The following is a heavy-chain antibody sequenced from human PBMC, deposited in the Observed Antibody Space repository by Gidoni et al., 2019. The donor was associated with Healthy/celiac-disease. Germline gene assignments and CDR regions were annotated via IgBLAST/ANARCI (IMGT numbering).Heavy chain of an antibody. CDR1: GFTFSSYA. CDR3: AKSGYYDSSGYYSPGNY. V-gene: IGHV3-23*01. J-gene: IGHJ4*02. CDR2: ISGSGGST. D-gene: IGHD3-22*01. Sequence: EVQLLESGGGLVQPGGSLRLSCAASGFTFSSYAMSWVRQAPGKGLEWVSAISGSGGSTYYADSVKGRFTISRDNSKNTLYLQMNSLRAEDTAVYYCAKSGYYDSSGYYSPGNYWGQGTLVTVSS.